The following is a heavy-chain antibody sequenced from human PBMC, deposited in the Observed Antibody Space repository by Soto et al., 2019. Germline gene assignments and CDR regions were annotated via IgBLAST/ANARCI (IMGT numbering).Heavy chain of an antibody. D-gene: IGHD6-19*01. CDR3: AKGGGSYTTGWYNAY. CDR2: IWTSGST. V-gene: IGHV4-4*08. J-gene: IGHJ4*02. CDR1: GVSLTNSY. Sequence: QVQLQESGPGLVKPSETMSLTCTVSGVSLTNSYYSWARQPPGKGLEWIGHIWTSGSTNYNPSLRRRVTLAEDTSKNQLSLQLSSVTATDTAVYYCAKGGGSYTTGWYNAYWGQGTRVTVSS.